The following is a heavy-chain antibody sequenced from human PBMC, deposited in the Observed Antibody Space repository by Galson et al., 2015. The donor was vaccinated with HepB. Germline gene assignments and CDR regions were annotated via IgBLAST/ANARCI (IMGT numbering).Heavy chain of an antibody. V-gene: IGHV1-24*01. CDR1: GYTLTELS. CDR2: FDPEDGET. Sequence: SVKVSCKVSGYTLTELSMHWVRQAPGKGLEWMGGFDPEDGETIYAQKFQGRVTMTEGTSTDTAYMELSRLRSEDTAVYYCAREGIAAPTNPVDYWGQGTQVTVSS. D-gene: IGHD6-13*01. CDR3: AREGIAAPTNPVDY. J-gene: IGHJ4*02.